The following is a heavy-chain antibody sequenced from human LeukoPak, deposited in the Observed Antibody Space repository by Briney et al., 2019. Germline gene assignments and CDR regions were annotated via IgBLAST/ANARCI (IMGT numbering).Heavy chain of an antibody. J-gene: IGHJ4*02. CDR2: IYRSGST. V-gene: IGHV4-61*02. CDR3: AREYPYYYDSSGFLD. D-gene: IGHD3-22*01. Sequence: SETLSLTCIVSGGSISSGTYFWNWIRQPAGKELEWIGRIYRSGSTNYNPSLKSRVTISVDTSKNQFSLKLSSVTAADTAVYYCAREYPYYYDSSGFLDWGQGTLVTVSS. CDR1: GGSISSGTYF.